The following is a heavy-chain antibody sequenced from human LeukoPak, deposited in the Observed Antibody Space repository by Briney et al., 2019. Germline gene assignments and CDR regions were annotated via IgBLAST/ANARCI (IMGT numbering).Heavy chain of an antibody. D-gene: IGHD3-22*01. CDR3: ARGEVLNYYDSSGYAGNFDY. CDR2: IVPIFGTA. J-gene: IGHJ4*02. Sequence: SVKVSCKASGGTFSSYAISWVRQAPGQGLEWMGGIVPIFGTANYAQKFQGRVTITTDESTSTAYMELSSLRSEDTAVYYCARGEVLNYYDSSGYAGNFDYWGQGTLVTVSS. CDR1: GGTFSSYA. V-gene: IGHV1-69*05.